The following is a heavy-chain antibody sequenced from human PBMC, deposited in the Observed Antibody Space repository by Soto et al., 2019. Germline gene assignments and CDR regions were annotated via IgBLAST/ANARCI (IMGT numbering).Heavy chain of an antibody. D-gene: IGHD3-3*01. V-gene: IGHV1-8*01. CDR3: ASTSLPNYDFWSGSYYYYYYMDV. J-gene: IGHJ6*03. CDR2: MNPNSGNT. Sequence: EASVKVSCKASGYTFTSYDINWVRQATGQGLEWMGWMNPNSGNTGYAQKFQGRVTMTRNTSISTAYMELSSLRSEDTAVYYCASTSLPNYDFWSGSYYYYYYMDVWGKGTTVTVS. CDR1: GYTFTSYD.